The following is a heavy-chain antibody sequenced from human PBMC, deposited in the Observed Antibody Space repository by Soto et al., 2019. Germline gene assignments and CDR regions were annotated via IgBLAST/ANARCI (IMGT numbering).Heavy chain of an antibody. CDR1: GYSFSRFW. V-gene: IGHV5-51*01. J-gene: IGHJ3*02. D-gene: IGHD4-17*01. CDR2: IDLGDSDT. Sequence: RESLKISCKGSGYSFSRFWIGWVRQMPGKGLEWMGIIDLGDSDTRNSPSFQGQVTISADKSISTAYLQWSSLKASDTAMYYCESPHQDYGDYHDAFHIWGQGTMVTVSS. CDR3: ESPHQDYGDYHDAFHI.